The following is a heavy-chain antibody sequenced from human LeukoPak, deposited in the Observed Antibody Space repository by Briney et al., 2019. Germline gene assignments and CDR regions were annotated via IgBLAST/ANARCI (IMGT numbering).Heavy chain of an antibody. D-gene: IGHD4-17*01. CDR3: ARGGGTYDYFDY. CDR1: GFSLSDRSMC. V-gene: IGHV2-70*17. Sequence: SGPALVKPTQTLTLTCTFSGFSLSDRSMCLSWIRLPPGKALEWLGRIDWDDKKFYSTSLKTRLTISKGTSKNQVVLTMTNMDPVDTATYYCARGGGTYDYFDYWGQGTLVTVSS. CDR2: IDWDDKK. J-gene: IGHJ4*02.